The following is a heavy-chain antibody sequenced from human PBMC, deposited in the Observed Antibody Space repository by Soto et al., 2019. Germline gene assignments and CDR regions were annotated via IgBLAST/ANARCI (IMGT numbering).Heavy chain of an antibody. D-gene: IGHD2-15*01. CDR2: IIPIFGTA. CDR3: ARGGGCSGGSCYPPGYYYYGMDV. V-gene: IGHV1-69*13. CDR1: GGTFSSYA. J-gene: IGHJ6*02. Sequence: AASVKVSCKASGGTFSSYAISWVRQAPGQGLEWMGGIIPIFGTANYAQKFQGRVTITADESTSTAYMELSSLRSEDTAVYYCARGGGCSGGSCYPPGYYYYGMDVWGQGTTVTVSS.